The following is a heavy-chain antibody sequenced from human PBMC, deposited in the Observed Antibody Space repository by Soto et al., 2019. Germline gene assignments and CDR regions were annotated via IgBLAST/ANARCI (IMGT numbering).Heavy chain of an antibody. Sequence: PGGSLILSCAASGFTFSGSAMHWFRQAAGKGLEWVVRIRSKANSYATAYAASVKGRFTISRDDSKNTAYLQMNSLKTEDTAVYYCTTSQQQLVNYYYGMDVWGQGTTVTVSS. J-gene: IGHJ6*02. V-gene: IGHV3-73*01. D-gene: IGHD6-13*01. CDR1: GFTFSGSA. CDR2: IRSKANSYAT. CDR3: TTSQQQLVNYYYGMDV.